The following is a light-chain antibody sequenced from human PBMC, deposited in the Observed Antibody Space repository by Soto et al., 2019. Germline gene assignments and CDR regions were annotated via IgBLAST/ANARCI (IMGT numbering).Light chain of an antibody. CDR2: LGS. V-gene: IGKV2-28*01. J-gene: IGKJ2*01. CDR1: QSLLHSNGYNY. Sequence: DIVMTQSPLSLPVTPGEPASISCRSSQSLLHSNGYNYLDWYLQKPGQSPQLLIYLGSNRAAGVPDRFSGSGSGTYFTLKISRVEAEDVGVYYCMQALQPPWYTFGQETKLEIK. CDR3: MQALQPPWYT.